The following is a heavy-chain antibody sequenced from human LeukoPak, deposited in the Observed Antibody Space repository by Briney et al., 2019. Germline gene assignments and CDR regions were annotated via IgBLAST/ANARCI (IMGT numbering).Heavy chain of an antibody. V-gene: IGHV1-8*01. Sequence: ASVKVSCKASGYTFTSYDINWVRQATGQGLEWIGWMNPNSGNTGYAQKFQGRVTMTRNTSISTAYMELSSLRSEDTAVYYCARGRNWAARDYFDYWGQGTLVTVSS. J-gene: IGHJ4*02. CDR3: ARGRNWAARDYFDY. CDR1: GYTFTSYD. CDR2: MNPNSGNT. D-gene: IGHD1-14*01.